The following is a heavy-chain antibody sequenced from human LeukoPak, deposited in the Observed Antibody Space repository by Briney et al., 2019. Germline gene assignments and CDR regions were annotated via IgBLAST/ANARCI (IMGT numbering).Heavy chain of an antibody. CDR3: AKDISCTNGVCYRAAADYYYGMDV. CDR2: ISWNSGSI. CDR1: GFTFDDYA. D-gene: IGHD2-8*01. J-gene: IGHJ6*02. Sequence: GGSLRLSCAASGFTFDDYAMHWVRQAPGKGLEWVSGISWNSGSIGYADSVKGRFTISRDNAKNSLYLQMNSLRAEDTALYYCAKDISCTNGVCYRAAADYYYGMDVWGQGTTVTVSS. V-gene: IGHV3-9*01.